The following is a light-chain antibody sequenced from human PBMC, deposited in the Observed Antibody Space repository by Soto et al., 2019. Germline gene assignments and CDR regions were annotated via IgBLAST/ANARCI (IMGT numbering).Light chain of an antibody. CDR1: QGISNY. V-gene: IGKV3-15*01. CDR2: GAF. J-gene: IGKJ5*01. CDR3: QQYNQWPIT. Sequence: MTQSPSSLSASVGDRVTITCRASQGISNYLAWYQQKPGQAPRLLIHGAFTRATGIPARFSGSGSGTEFTLTISSLQSEDFAVFYCQQYNQWPITFGQGTRLEIK.